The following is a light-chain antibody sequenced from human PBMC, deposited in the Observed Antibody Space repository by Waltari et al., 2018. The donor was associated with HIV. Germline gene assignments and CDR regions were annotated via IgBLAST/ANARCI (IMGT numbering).Light chain of an antibody. Sequence: EIVLTQSPATLSLSPGERATLSCRASQSVSTYLAWYQQKPGQAPRLLIYDASNRATGIPARISGSGSETDFTLLISSLEPEDFAVYYCQQGNSWPSITFGQGTRLDIK. CDR2: DAS. V-gene: IGKV3-11*01. CDR1: QSVSTY. CDR3: QQGNSWPSIT. J-gene: IGKJ5*01.